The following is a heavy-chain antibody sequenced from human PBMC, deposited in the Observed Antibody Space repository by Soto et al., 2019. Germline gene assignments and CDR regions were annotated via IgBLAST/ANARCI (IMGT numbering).Heavy chain of an antibody. CDR1: GGTFSSYA. CDR3: ASPTKPLYYYYGMDV. Sequence: QVQLVQSGAEVKKPGSSVKVSCKASGGTFSSYAISWVRQAPGQGLEWMGGVIPIFGTANYAQKFQGRVTITADESTSTADMSLSSLRSEDTAVYYCASPTKPLYYYYGMDVWGQGTTVTVSS. V-gene: IGHV1-69*12. D-gene: IGHD1-1*01. J-gene: IGHJ6*02. CDR2: VIPIFGTA.